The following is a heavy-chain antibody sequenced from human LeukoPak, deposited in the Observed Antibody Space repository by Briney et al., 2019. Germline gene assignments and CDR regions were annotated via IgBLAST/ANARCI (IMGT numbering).Heavy chain of an antibody. CDR3: TWAGSYKGNNYYYYGMGG. CDR1: GFTVSSNY. D-gene: IGHD3-10*01. V-gene: IGHV3-66*01. CDR2: IYSGGST. Sequence: PGGSLRLSCAASGFTVSSNYMSWVRQAPGKGLEWVSVIYSGGSTYYADSVKGRFTISRDNSKNTLYLQMNSLRAEDTAVYYCTWAGSYKGNNYYYYGMGGWGKGTTVTVAS. J-gene: IGHJ6*04.